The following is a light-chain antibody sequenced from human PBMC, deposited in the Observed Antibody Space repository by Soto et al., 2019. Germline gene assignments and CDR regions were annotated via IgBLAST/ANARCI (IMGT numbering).Light chain of an antibody. Sequence: QSVLTQPPSASRTPGQRVTISCSGSSSNIGSNTVNWYQQLPGTAPKLLIHSNNQRPSGVPDRFSGSKSGTSASLAISGLQSEDEADYYCAAWDDSLNGYVFGTGTKVTVL. CDR1: SSNIGSNT. V-gene: IGLV1-44*01. J-gene: IGLJ1*01. CDR3: AAWDDSLNGYV. CDR2: SNN.